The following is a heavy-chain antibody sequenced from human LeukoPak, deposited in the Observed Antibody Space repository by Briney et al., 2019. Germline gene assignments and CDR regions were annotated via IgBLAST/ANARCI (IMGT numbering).Heavy chain of an antibody. CDR1: GFTFSSHA. Sequence: GGSLRLSCAASGFTFSSHAMHWVRQAPGKGLEWVAFISYDGSIKYYADSVKGRVTISRDNSKNTLYLQMSSLRTEDTAVYYCARDRSRNYSCDYWGQGTLSASPQ. D-gene: IGHD2-2*01. J-gene: IGHJ4*02. CDR3: ARDRSRNYSCDY. CDR2: ISYDGSIK. V-gene: IGHV3-30-3*01.